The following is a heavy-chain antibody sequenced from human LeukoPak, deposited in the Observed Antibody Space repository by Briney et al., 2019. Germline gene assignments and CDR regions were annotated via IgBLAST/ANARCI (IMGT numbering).Heavy chain of an antibody. V-gene: IGHV1-18*01. J-gene: IGHJ6*03. CDR3: ARGFGYYYDSSGYYPYYYYCYYMDV. CDR1: GYTFTSYG. CDR2: ISAYNGNT. D-gene: IGHD3-22*01. Sequence: GASVKVSCKASGYTFTSYGISWVRHAPGQGLEWMGWISAYNGNTNYAQKLQGRVTMTTDTSTSTAYMELRSLRSDDTAVYYCARGFGYYYDSSGYYPYYYYCYYMDVWGKGTTVTVSS.